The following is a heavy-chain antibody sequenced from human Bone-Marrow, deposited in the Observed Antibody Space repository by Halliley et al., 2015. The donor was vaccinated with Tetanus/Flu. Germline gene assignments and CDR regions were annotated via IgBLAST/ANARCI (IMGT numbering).Heavy chain of an antibody. CDR2: TYYRSNWYY. D-gene: IGHD2-2*01. J-gene: IGHJ4*02. V-gene: IGHV6-1*01. CDR3: TRDHRTSGSHFDL. Sequence: GRTYYRSNWYYDYAVAVQSRITTNPDTSKNQFTLQLNSVTPEDTAMYYCTRDHRTSGSHFDLWGQGTLVTVSS.